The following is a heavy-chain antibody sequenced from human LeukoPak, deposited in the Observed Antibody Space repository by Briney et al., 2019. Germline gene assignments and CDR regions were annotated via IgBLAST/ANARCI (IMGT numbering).Heavy chain of an antibody. Sequence: SETLSLTCTVSGGSISSYYWSWIRQPAGKGLEWIGRIYTSGSTNYNPSLKSRVTMSVDTSKNQFSLKLSSVTAADTAVYYCATVTIKYSSSLRRPTGDYWGQGTLVTVSS. V-gene: IGHV4-4*07. D-gene: IGHD6-13*01. CDR1: GGSISSYY. CDR2: IYTSGST. CDR3: ATVTIKYSSSLRRPTGDY. J-gene: IGHJ4*02.